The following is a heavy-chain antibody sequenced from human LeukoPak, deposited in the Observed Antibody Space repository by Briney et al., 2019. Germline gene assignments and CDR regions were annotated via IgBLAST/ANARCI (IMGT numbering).Heavy chain of an antibody. CDR1: GGSISSSY. CDR3: ARRVHNRGLYDLGAFDI. D-gene: IGHD2-8*01. Sequence: SETLSLTCSVSGGSISSSYWSWIRQPPGRGLEWIGCSYYTGDSNYSPSLKSRVTISFATSKNQFSLRLRSVTATDTAVYYCARRVHNRGLYDLGAFDIWGQGTMVTVSS. V-gene: IGHV4-59*08. J-gene: IGHJ3*02. CDR2: SYYTGDS.